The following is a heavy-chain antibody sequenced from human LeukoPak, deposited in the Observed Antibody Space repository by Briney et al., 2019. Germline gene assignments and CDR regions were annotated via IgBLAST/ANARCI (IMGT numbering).Heavy chain of an antibody. CDR3: VSVDGDYAVGNYFDY. D-gene: IGHD4-17*01. CDR2: IYPGDSDT. CDR1: GYSFTSYW. V-gene: IGHV5-51*01. J-gene: IGHJ4*02. Sequence: GESLKISCKGSGYSFTSYWIGWVRQMPGKGLEWMGIIYPGDSDTRYSPSFQGQVTISADKSISTAYLQWSSLKASDTAMYYCVSVDGDYAVGNYFDYWGQGTLVTVSS.